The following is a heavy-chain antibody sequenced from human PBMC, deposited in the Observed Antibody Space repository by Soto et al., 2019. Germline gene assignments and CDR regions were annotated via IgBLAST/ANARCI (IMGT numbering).Heavy chain of an antibody. CDR3: ATVHPPLQWLVQDFDY. V-gene: IGHV3-30*03. CDR1: GFTFSSYG. J-gene: IGHJ4*02. CDR2: ISYDGSNK. D-gene: IGHD6-19*01. Sequence: QVQLVESGGGVVQPGRSLRLSCAASGFTFSSYGMHWVRQAPGKGLEWVAVISYDGSNKYYADSVKGRFTISRDNSKNTLYLQMNSLRAEDTAVYYCATVHPPLQWLVQDFDYWGQGTLVTVSS.